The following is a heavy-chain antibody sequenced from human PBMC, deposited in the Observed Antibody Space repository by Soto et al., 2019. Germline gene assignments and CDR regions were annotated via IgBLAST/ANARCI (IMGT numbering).Heavy chain of an antibody. D-gene: IGHD3-22*01. V-gene: IGHV4-30-4*01. CDR3: ARGSYYYDSSGYYHY. J-gene: IGHJ4*02. Sequence: SETLSLTCTVSGGSISSGDYYWSWIRQPPGKGLEWIGYIYYSGSTYYNPSLKSRVTISVDTSKNQFSLKLSSVTAADTAVYYCARGSYYYDSSGYYHYWSQGTLVTVSS. CDR2: IYYSGST. CDR1: GGSISSGDYY.